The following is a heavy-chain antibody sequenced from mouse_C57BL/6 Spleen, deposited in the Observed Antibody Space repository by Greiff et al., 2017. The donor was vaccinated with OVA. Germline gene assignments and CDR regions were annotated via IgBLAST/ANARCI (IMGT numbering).Heavy chain of an antibody. Sequence: HLPPPRHELVKPGASVKIPCKASGYTFTDYNMDWVKQSHGKSLEWIGDINPNNGGTIYNQKFKGKATLTVDKSYSTAYMELRSLTSVDTADYYCERRRITTVVGWYFDVWGTGTTVTVSS. D-gene: IGHD1-1*01. J-gene: IGHJ1*03. CDR1: GYTFTDYN. CDR3: ERRRITTVVGWYFDV. CDR2: INPNNGGT. V-gene: IGHV1-18*01.